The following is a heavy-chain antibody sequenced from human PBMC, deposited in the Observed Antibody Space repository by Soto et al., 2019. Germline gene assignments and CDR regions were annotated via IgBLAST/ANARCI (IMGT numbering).Heavy chain of an antibody. V-gene: IGHV3-30*03. J-gene: IGHJ2*01. Sequence: QVHLVESGGGVVQPGRSLGLSCATSGFTFNMYGMHWVRQAPGKGLEWVAEISSDGVTKYYADYVKGRFIISRDDSKNAQYVHMHSLTGDHTTVYYCARSPQTTRGIHYSFDFWGRGILVSVSS. CDR3: ARSPQTTRGIHYSFDF. CDR2: ISSDGVTK. D-gene: IGHD1-26*01. CDR1: GFTFNMYG.